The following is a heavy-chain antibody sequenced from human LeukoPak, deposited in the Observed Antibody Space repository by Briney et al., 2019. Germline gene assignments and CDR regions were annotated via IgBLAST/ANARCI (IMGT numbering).Heavy chain of an antibody. CDR1: GYTFTGYY. Sequence: ASVKVSCKASGYTFTGYYMHWVRQAPGQGLEWMGWINPNSGGTNYVQKFQGRVTMTRDTSISTAYMELSRLRSDDTAVYYCARDPSAPYYYGSGSYFPGGYYYYYGMDVWGQGTTVTVSS. D-gene: IGHD3-10*01. CDR2: INPNSGGT. V-gene: IGHV1-2*02. J-gene: IGHJ6*02. CDR3: ARDPSAPYYYGSGSYFPGGYYYYYGMDV.